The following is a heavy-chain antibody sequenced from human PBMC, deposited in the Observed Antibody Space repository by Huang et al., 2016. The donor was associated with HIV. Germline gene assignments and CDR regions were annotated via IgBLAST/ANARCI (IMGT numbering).Heavy chain of an antibody. CDR2: ISYDEDNK. V-gene: IGHV3-30*03. CDR3: ARGPIRFLAWLLNFDY. CDR1: GFTFSSYG. D-gene: IGHD3-3*01. Sequence: QILLIESGGGVVQPGRSLRLSCAASGFTFSSYGMHWVRHAPGKVLGWVAVISYDEDNKYYADSVRGLFTISRDNSKNTLYLQMNSLRIEDTAVYYCARGPIRFLAWLLNFDYWGQGALVTVSS. J-gene: IGHJ4*02.